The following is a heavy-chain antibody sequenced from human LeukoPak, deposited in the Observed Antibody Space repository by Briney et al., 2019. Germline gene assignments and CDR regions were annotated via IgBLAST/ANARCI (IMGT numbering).Heavy chain of an antibody. Sequence: KPSETLSLTCTVSGGSFSSYYWSWLRQPPGKGLEWIGYIYYSGSTNYNPSLKSRVTISVDTSKNQFSLKLSSVTAADTAVYYCARGAYYYDSSGYYSGDYYYYMDVWGKGTTVTVSS. V-gene: IGHV4-59*01. D-gene: IGHD3-22*01. CDR1: GGSFSSYY. CDR2: IYYSGST. J-gene: IGHJ6*03. CDR3: ARGAYYYDSSGYYSGDYYYYMDV.